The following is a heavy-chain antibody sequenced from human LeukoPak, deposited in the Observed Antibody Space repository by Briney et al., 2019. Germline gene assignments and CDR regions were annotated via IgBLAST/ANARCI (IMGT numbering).Heavy chain of an antibody. D-gene: IGHD5-24*01. V-gene: IGHV3-64D*06. CDR2: ISSNGGST. CDR1: GFTFSSYA. CDR3: VKELEMATITYDAFDI. Sequence: GGSLRLSCSASGFTFSSYAMHWVRQAPGKGLEYVSAISSNGGSTYYADSVKGRLTISRDNSKNTLYLQMSSLRAEDTAVYYCVKELEMATITYDAFDIWGQGTMVTVSS. J-gene: IGHJ3*02.